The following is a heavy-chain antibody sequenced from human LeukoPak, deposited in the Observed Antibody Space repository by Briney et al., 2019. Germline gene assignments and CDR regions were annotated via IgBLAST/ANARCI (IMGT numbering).Heavy chain of an antibody. Sequence: PGGSLRLSCAASRFKFSNYNINWVRQAPGKGLEWVSSISTSSSYIYYADSVKGRFTISRDNAKNSLYLQMNSLRAEDTAIYYCATYRQVLLPFESWGQGTLVTVSS. D-gene: IGHD2-8*02. CDR3: ATYRQVLLPFES. CDR1: RFKFSNYN. J-gene: IGHJ4*02. CDR2: ISTSSSYI. V-gene: IGHV3-21*04.